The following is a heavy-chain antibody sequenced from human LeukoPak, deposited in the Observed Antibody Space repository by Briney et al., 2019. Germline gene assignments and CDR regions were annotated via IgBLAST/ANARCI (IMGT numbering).Heavy chain of an antibody. CDR2: ISSTSSYI. Sequence: GGSLRLSCAASGFTFSNAWMSWVRQAPGKGLEWVSSISSTSSYIYYADSVKGRFTISRDNAKNSLYLQMNSLRAEDTAVYYCARDLTSSSTAYFHHWGQGTLVTVSS. V-gene: IGHV3-21*01. J-gene: IGHJ1*01. D-gene: IGHD6-6*01. CDR1: GFTFSNAW. CDR3: ARDLTSSSTAYFHH.